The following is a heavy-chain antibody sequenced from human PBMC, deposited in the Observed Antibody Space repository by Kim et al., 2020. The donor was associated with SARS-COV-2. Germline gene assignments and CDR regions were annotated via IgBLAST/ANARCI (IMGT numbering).Heavy chain of an antibody. CDR2: TNEDGTTT. CDR1: GFPFRRYW. V-gene: IGHV3-74*01. D-gene: IGHD3-10*01. CDR3: ARDLSGADDY. Sequence: GGSLRLSCAASGFPFRRYWIHWVRQVPGKGLVWVSRTNEDGTTTNYADSVKGRFTISRDNAENTLYLQMNSLTAEDTAVYYCARDLSGADDYWGQGTLVT. J-gene: IGHJ4*02.